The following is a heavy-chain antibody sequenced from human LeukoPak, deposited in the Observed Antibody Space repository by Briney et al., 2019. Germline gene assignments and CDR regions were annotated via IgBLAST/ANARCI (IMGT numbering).Heavy chain of an antibody. Sequence: PGGSLRLSCAASGFTFSSYSMNWVRQAPGKGLEWVSYISSSSTIYYADSVKGRFTISRDNAKNSLYLQMNSLRAEDTAVYYCATDRDPQNPFYYYYYMDVWGKGTTVTVSS. CDR2: ISSSSTI. J-gene: IGHJ6*03. D-gene: IGHD2/OR15-2a*01. V-gene: IGHV3-48*01. CDR1: GFTFSSYS. CDR3: ATDRDPQNPFYYYYYMDV.